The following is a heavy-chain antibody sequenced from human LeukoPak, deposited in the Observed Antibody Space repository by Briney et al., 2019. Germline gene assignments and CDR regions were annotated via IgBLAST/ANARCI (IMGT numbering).Heavy chain of an antibody. CDR1: GYTLTELS. Sequence: GASVKVSCKVPGYTLTELSMHWVRQAPGKGLEWMGGLDPEDGETIYAQKFQGRVTMTEDTSTDTAYMELSSLRSEDTAVYYCATQRAYYYDSSGYYGAFDIWGQGTMVTVSS. CDR3: ATQRAYYYDSSGYYGAFDI. V-gene: IGHV1-24*01. J-gene: IGHJ3*02. D-gene: IGHD3-22*01. CDR2: LDPEDGET.